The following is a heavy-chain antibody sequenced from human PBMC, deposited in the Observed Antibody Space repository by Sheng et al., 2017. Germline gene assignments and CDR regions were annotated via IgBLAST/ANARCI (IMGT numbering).Heavy chain of an antibody. CDR3: ARKPXQGALDI. J-gene: IGHJ3*02. CDR1: GFTFTSYG. Sequence: QVQLVQSGAEVKKPGASVKVPCKASGFTFTSYGFTWVRQAPGQGLEWMGWISANNGDTHYAQKVQDRVTLTTDTSTTTAYMELRSLSSDDTAVYYCARKPXQGALDIWAKGQWSPSLQ. V-gene: IGHV1-18*04. CDR2: ISANNGDT.